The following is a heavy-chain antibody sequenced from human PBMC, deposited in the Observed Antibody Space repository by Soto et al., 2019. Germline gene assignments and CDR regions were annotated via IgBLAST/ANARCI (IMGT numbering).Heavy chain of an antibody. D-gene: IGHD5-12*01. CDR1: GFTFSVYG. Sequence: QVQLVESGGGVVQPGRSLRLSCEASGFTFSVYGMHWVRQAPGKGLEWVALIFYDGSEQSYADSVKGRFTISRDNSKNTRYLHIDSMRAEAIALYYCARWLHPRFDYWGQGRLVTVSS. J-gene: IGHJ4*02. CDR3: ARWLHPRFDY. CDR2: IFYDGSEQ. V-gene: IGHV3-33*01.